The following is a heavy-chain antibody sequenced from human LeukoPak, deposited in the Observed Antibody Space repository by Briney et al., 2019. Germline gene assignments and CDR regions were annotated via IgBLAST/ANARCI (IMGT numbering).Heavy chain of an antibody. CDR2: ISGSGSTI. CDR3: ARDRSSRTPRDDAFDI. V-gene: IGHV3-48*04. D-gene: IGHD2-2*01. CDR1: GFTFSSYW. Sequence: GGSLRLSCAASGFTFSSYWMHWVRQAPGKGLVWVSYISGSGSTIYYADSVKGRFTISRDNAKNSLYLQMNSLRAEDTAVYYCARDRSSRTPRDDAFDIWGQGTMVTVSS. J-gene: IGHJ3*02.